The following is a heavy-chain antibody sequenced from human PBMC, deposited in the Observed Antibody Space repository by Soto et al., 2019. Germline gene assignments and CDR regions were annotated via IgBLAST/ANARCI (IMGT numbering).Heavy chain of an antibody. CDR2: ISASNGNT. Sequence: ASVKVSCKASGYTFTSYGISWVRQAPGQGLEWMGWISASNGNTKYAQKLQGRVTMTTGTSTSTAYMELRSLRSDDTAVYYCARVKFSDYYYYGMDVWGQGTMVTVSS. J-gene: IGHJ6*02. CDR1: GYTFTSYG. CDR3: ARVKFSDYYYYGMDV. D-gene: IGHD3-10*01. V-gene: IGHV1-18*01.